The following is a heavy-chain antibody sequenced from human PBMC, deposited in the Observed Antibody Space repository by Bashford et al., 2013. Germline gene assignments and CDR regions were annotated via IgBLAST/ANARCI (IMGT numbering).Heavy chain of an antibody. CDR2: IGTGDDT. Sequence: GSLRLSCAASGFIFNAYDMHWVRQAPGKGLEWVSAIGTGDDTYYPGSVKGRFIISRENAKNSLYLQMNSLSAGDTAVYYCARGPSSGSYWYFDLWGRGTLVTVSS. J-gene: IGHJ2*01. D-gene: IGHD2-15*01. V-gene: IGHV3-13*01. CDR1: GFIFNAYD. CDR3: ARGPSSGSYWYFDL.